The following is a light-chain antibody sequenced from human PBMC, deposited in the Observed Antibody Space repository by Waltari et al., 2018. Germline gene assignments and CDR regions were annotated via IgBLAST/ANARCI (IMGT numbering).Light chain of an antibody. CDR2: WAS. V-gene: IGKV4-1*01. J-gene: IGKJ2*01. Sequence: DIVMTQSPDSLAVSLGERATINCKSSQSVLYSSNNKNYLAWYQQKPGQPPKLLIYWASTRKSGVPDRFSGSGSGTDFTLTISSLQAEDVAVYHCQQYYSTPQTFGQGTKLEI. CDR1: QSVLYSSNNKNY. CDR3: QQYYSTPQT.